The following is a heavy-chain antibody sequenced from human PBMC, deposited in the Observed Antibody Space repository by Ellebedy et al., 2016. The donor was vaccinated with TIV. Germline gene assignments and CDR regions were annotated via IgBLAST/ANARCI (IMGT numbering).Heavy chain of an antibody. V-gene: IGHV3-64*01. D-gene: IGHD6-13*01. Sequence: GESLKISXAASGFTFSSYAMHWVRQAPGKGLEYVSAISSNGGSTYYANSVKGRFTISRDNSKNTLYLQMGSLRAEDMAVYYCARDSRIAAAGTDYYYYGMDVWGQGTTVTVSS. CDR3: ARDSRIAAAGTDYYYYGMDV. CDR2: ISSNGGST. CDR1: GFTFSSYA. J-gene: IGHJ6*02.